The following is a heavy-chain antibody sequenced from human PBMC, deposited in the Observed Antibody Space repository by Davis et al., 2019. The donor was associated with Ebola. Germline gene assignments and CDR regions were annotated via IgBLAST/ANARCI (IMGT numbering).Heavy chain of an antibody. V-gene: IGHV4-59*12. D-gene: IGHD3-16*01. CDR3: AREGRWGRFDP. CDR1: AGSISSYY. J-gene: IGHJ5*02. CDR2: IYYSGST. Sequence: MPSETLSLTCTVSAGSISSYYWSWIRQPPGKGLEWIGYIYYSGSTNYNPSLKSRVTISVDTSKNQFSLKLSSVTAADTAVYYCAREGRWGRFDPWGQGTLVTVSS.